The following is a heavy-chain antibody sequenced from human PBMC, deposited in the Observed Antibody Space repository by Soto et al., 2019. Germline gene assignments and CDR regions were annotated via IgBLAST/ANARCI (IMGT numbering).Heavy chain of an antibody. CDR3: ERQDYDILTGNIHRAVYYDMDV. V-gene: IGHV5-10-1*01. CDR2: IDPSDSYT. D-gene: IGHD3-9*01. J-gene: IGHJ6*02. CDR1: GYSFTNYW. Sequence: GESLKISCKGSGYSFTNYWISWARQMPGKGLEWMGKIDPSDSYTNYSPSFQGHVTISADRSIATAYLQWSSLKASDTAMYYCERQDYDILTGNIHRAVYYDMDVWGQGTTVTVSS.